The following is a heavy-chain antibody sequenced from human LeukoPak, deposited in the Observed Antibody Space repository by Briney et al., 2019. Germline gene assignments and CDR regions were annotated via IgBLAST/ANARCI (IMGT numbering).Heavy chain of an antibody. CDR2: IYYSGST. CDR1: GGSISSSSYY. Sequence: SETLSLTCTVSGGSISSSSYYWGWIRQPPGKGLEWIGSIYYSGSTYYNPSLKSRVTISVDTSKNQFSLKLSSVTAADTAVYYCARVGDYVLDAFDIWGQGTMVTVSS. J-gene: IGHJ3*02. CDR3: ARVGDYVLDAFDI. V-gene: IGHV4-39*07. D-gene: IGHD4-17*01.